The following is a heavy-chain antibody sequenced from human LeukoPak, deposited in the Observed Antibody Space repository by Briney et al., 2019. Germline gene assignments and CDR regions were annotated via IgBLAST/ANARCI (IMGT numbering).Heavy chain of an antibody. J-gene: IGHJ4*02. Sequence: QPGGSLRLSCAASGFTFSSYAMSWVRQAPGKGLEWVSAISGSGGSTYYADSVKGRFAISRDNSKNTLYLQMNSLRAEDTAVYYCAKDLTAMVPNWAGYGLDYWGQGTLVTVSS. CDR2: ISGSGGST. D-gene: IGHD5-18*01. V-gene: IGHV3-23*01. CDR3: AKDLTAMVPNWAGYGLDY. CDR1: GFTFSSYA.